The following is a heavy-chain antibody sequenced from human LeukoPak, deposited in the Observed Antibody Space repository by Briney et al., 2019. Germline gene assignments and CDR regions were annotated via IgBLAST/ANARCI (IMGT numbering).Heavy chain of an antibody. Sequence: SETLSLTCTVSGGSISPYYWSWIRKPPGKGLEWIGYIYYIGSTNYNPSLKSRVTISVDTSKNQFSLKLNSVTAADTAVYYCARGRVYSSGWYWDYWGQGTLVTVSS. CDR1: GGSISPYY. J-gene: IGHJ4*02. D-gene: IGHD6-19*01. V-gene: IGHV4-59*01. CDR3: ARGRVYSSGWYWDY. CDR2: IYYIGST.